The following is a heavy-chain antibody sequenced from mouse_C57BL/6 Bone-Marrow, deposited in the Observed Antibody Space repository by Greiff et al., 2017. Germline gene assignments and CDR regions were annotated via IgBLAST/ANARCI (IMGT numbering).Heavy chain of an antibody. CDR3: ARRGLGRGYYFDY. CDR1: GYAFSSSW. J-gene: IGHJ2*01. V-gene: IGHV1-82*01. CDR2: IYPGDGDT. Sequence: VQLQESGPELVKPGASVKISCKASGYAFSSSWMNWVKQRPGKGLEWIGRIYPGDGDTNYNGKFKGKATLTADKSSSTAYMQLSSLTSEDSAVYFCARRGLGRGYYFDYWGQGTTLTVSS. D-gene: IGHD2-2*01.